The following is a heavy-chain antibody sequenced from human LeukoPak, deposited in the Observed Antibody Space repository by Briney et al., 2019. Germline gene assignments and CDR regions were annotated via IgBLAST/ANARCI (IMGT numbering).Heavy chain of an antibody. CDR1: GFTFSNYW. CDR2: IKQAGSEK. D-gene: IGHD2-15*01. J-gene: IGHJ4*02. V-gene: IGHV3-7*05. Sequence: PGGSLRLSCVASGFTFSNYWMSWVRQAPGKGLEWVANIKQAGSEKYYVDSVKGRFTISRDNAKNSVYLQMNSLRAADTAVYCCVRDYCSGVTCYSGYWGQGTLVTVSS. CDR3: VRDYCSGVTCYSGY.